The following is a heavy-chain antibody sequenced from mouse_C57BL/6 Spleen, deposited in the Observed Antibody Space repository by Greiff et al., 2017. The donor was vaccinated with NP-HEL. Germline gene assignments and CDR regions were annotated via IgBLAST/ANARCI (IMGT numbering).Heavy chain of an antibody. V-gene: IGHV1-18*01. CDR1: GYTFTDYN. J-gene: IGHJ3*01. Sequence: EVQLQQSGPELVKPGASVKIPCKASGYTFTDYNMDWVKQSHGKSLEWIGDINPNNGGTIYNQKFKGKATLTVDKSSSTAYMELRSLTSEDTAVYYCGRGDDYDIQFAYWGQGTLVTVSA. CDR2: INPNNGGT. CDR3: GRGDDYDIQFAY. D-gene: IGHD2-4*01.